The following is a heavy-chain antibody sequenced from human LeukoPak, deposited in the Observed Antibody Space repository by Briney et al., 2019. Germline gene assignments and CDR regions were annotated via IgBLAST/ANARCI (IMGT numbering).Heavy chain of an antibody. CDR3: AREYGHYYYYYMDV. CDR2: IKQDGSEK. V-gene: IGHV3-7*01. CDR1: GFTFSSYW. J-gene: IGHJ6*03. D-gene: IGHD4-17*01. Sequence: GGSLRLSCAASGFTFSSYWMSWVRQAPGKGLEWVANIKQDGSEKYYVDSVKGRFTISRDNAKSSLYLQMNSLRAEDTAVYYCAREYGHYYYYYMDVWGKGTTVTVSS.